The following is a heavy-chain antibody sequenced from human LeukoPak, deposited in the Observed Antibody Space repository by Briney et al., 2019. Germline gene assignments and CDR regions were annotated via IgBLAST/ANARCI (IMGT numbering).Heavy chain of an antibody. V-gene: IGHV4-31*03. J-gene: IGHJ4*02. CDR1: GGSISSGAFY. D-gene: IGHD3-9*01. CDR2: IYYTGST. Sequence: SETLSLTCTVSGGSISSGAFYWSWTRQHPGKGLEWIGYIYYTGSTYYNPSVKSRVSISVDTAKNQFSLKLRSVTAADTAVYYCARGRYFDWLLQLDYWGQGTLVTVSS. CDR3: ARGRYFDWLLQLDY.